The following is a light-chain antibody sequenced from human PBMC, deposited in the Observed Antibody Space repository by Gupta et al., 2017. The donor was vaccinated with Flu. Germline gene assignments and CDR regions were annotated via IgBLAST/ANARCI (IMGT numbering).Light chain of an antibody. Sequence: QSVLTQPPSISAAPGQSVTISCSGSSSNIGNTYVSWYQQLPGTAPKLLIYENNKRPSGIPVRFSGSKSGTSAALGITGLQTGDEADYYCGTWEGSLITDVFGTGTKVTVL. CDR1: SSNIGNTY. J-gene: IGLJ1*01. CDR3: GTWEGSLITDV. V-gene: IGLV1-51*02. CDR2: ENN.